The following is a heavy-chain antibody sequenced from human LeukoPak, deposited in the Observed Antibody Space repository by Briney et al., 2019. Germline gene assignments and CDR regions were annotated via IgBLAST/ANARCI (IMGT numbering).Heavy chain of an antibody. V-gene: IGHV4-59*01. CDR2: IYYSGST. Sequence: SETLSLTCTVSGGSISNYYWSWIRQPPGKGLEWIGYIYYSGSTNYNPSLKSRVTISVDTSKNQFSLKLSSVTAADTAVYYCARDFLTNDAFDIWGQGTMVTVSS. J-gene: IGHJ3*02. CDR1: GGSISNYY. CDR3: ARDFLTNDAFDI.